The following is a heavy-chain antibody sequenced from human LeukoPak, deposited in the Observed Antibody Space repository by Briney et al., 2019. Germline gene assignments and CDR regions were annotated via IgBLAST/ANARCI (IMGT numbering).Heavy chain of an antibody. Sequence: PETLSVTCAVYGGSFIGYNSSWIRDPPRKGVERMGEINVSGITNYNPSLKSRVTTSVDPSKNQFSLKLSSVTAADPAVYYCARWEGGSYYDFDYWGQGTLVTVSS. D-gene: IGHD1-26*01. CDR1: GGSFIGYN. CDR3: ARWEGGSYYDFDY. CDR2: INVSGIT. V-gene: IGHV4-34*01. J-gene: IGHJ4*02.